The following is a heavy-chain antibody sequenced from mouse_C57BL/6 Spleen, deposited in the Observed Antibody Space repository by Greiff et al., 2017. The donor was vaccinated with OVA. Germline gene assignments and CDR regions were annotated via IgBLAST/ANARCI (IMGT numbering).Heavy chain of an antibody. D-gene: IGHD1-1*01. CDR3: ARARVYYYGRGGFAY. J-gene: IGHJ3*01. V-gene: IGHV1-26*01. CDR1: GYTFTDYY. CDR2: INPNNGGT. Sequence: EVQLQQSGPELVKPGASVKISCKASGYTFTDYYMNWVKQSHGKSLEWIGDINPNNGGTSYKQKFKGKATLTVDKYSRPAYLELRSLTSDDSAVYDCARARVYYYGRGGFAYWGQGTLVTVSA.